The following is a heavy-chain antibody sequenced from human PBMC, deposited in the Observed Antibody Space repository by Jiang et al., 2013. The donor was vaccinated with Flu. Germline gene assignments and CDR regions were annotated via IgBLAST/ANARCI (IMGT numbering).Heavy chain of an antibody. D-gene: IGHD2-21*02. CDR2: IYYSGST. Sequence: GPGLVKPSQTLSLTCTVSGGSISSGGYYWSWIRQHPGKGLEWIGYIYYSGSTYYNPSLKSRVTISVDTSKNQFSLKLSSVTAADTAVYYCARGVVVTATPWYYFDYWGQGTLVTVSS. CDR1: GGSISSGGYY. V-gene: IGHV4-31*03. J-gene: IGHJ4*02. CDR3: ARGVVVTATPWYYFDY.